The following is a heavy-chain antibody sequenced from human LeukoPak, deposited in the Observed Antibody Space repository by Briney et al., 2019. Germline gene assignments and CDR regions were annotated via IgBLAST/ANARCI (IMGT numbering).Heavy chain of an antibody. J-gene: IGHJ5*01. Sequence: GGSLRLSCQASGFTFYMYAMSWVRQAPGKGLEWVASMCGTAGCTFYPDSVKGRFTISRDNSKNLLYLRVNSLTAEDTAIYYCAKDRPNFHENSGHYYRRDGDSWGQGTLVTVSS. D-gene: IGHD3-22*01. CDR2: MCGTAGCT. CDR1: GFTFYMYA. V-gene: IGHV3-23*01. CDR3: AKDRPNFHENSGHYYRRDGDS.